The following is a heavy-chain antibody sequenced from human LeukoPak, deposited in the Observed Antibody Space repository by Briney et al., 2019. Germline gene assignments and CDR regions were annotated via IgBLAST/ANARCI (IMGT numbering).Heavy chain of an antibody. D-gene: IGHD1-26*01. Sequence: PGGSLRLSCAASGFTFSCYWMSWVRQAPGKGLEWVANVNEDGSGRYYVDSVKGRFTVSRDNAENSLYLQMNSLRPEDTAVYYCARYSGSCHSFHYWGQGTLVTVSS. V-gene: IGHV3-7*03. J-gene: IGHJ4*02. CDR3: ARYSGSCHSFHY. CDR1: GFTFSCYW. CDR2: VNEDGSGR.